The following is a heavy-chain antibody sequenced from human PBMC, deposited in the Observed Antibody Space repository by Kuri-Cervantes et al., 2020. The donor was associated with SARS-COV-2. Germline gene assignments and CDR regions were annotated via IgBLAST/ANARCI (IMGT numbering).Heavy chain of an antibody. CDR2: ISRSSSTI. J-gene: IGHJ4*02. Sequence: GGSLRLSCAASGFTFSSYSMNWVRQAPGKGLEWVSYISRSSSTIYYADSVKGRFTISRDNAKNSLYLQMNSLRDEDTAVYYCARVEIGYSYGYVDYWGQGTLVTVSS. CDR3: ARVEIGYSYGYVDY. CDR1: GFTFSSYS. D-gene: IGHD5-18*01. V-gene: IGHV3-48*02.